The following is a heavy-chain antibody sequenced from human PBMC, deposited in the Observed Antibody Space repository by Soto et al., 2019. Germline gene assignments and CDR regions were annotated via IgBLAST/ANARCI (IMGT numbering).Heavy chain of an antibody. Sequence: EVQLVESGGGWAKPGGPLRLSCAASEFPFRENSMKGVRRPPGKGLEWVSSFSSTSTYIFYADSLKGRFTISRDNAKNSLYLQMNSLRAEDTAVYYCARQRDGREGDYWGQGTLVTVSS. CDR3: ARQRDGREGDY. CDR2: FSSTSTYI. D-gene: IGHD1-26*01. J-gene: IGHJ4*02. CDR1: EFPFRENS. V-gene: IGHV3-21*01.